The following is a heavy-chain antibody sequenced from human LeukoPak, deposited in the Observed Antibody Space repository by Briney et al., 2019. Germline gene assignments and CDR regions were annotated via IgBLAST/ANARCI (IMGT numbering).Heavy chain of an antibody. CDR2: IIPIFGTA. CDR1: GGTFSSYT. J-gene: IGHJ4*02. CDR3: ARDAADSAYADGYY. D-gene: IGHD5-12*01. Sequence: SVKVSCKASGGTFSSYTISWVRQAPGQGLEWMGRIIPIFGTANYAQKFQGRVTMTADESTSTAYMELSSLTSEDTAVYYCARDAADSAYADGYYWGQGTLVTVSS. V-gene: IGHV1-69*15.